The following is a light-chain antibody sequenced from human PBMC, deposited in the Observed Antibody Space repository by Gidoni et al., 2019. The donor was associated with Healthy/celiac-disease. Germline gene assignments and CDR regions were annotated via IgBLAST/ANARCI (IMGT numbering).Light chain of an antibody. J-gene: IGKJ1*01. Sequence: EIVLTQSPGTLSLSPGERATLSCRASQSVSSGYLAWSQQKPGQAPRLLIYGASSRATGIPDRFSCSGSGTDFTLTISRLEPEDFAVYYCQQYGSSPWTFGQGTKVEIK. CDR2: GAS. CDR3: QQYGSSPWT. CDR1: QSVSSGY. V-gene: IGKV3-20*01.